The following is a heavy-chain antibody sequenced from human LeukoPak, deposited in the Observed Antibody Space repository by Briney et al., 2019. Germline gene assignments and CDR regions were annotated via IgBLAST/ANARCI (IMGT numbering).Heavy chain of an antibody. CDR3: ARQVAAASPLGY. Sequence: SETLSLTCTVSGGSIGTYYWSWIRQSPGNRLEWIGYIYYNGSANSNPSLKSRVTISVDTSKNQFSLKVNSVTVADTAVYYCARQVAAASPLGYWGQGSLVTVSS. CDR2: IYYNGSA. J-gene: IGHJ4*02. D-gene: IGHD6-13*01. V-gene: IGHV4-59*08. CDR1: GGSIGTYY.